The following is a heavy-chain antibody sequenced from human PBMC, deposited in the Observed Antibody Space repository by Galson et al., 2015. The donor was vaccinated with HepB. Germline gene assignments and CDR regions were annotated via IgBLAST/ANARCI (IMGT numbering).Heavy chain of an antibody. V-gene: IGHV4-34*01. J-gene: IGHJ4*02. CDR2: INHSRST. D-gene: IGHD3-9*01. CDR1: GGSFSGYY. Sequence: ETLSLTCAVYGGSFSGYYWSWIRQPPGKGLEWIGEINHSRSTNYNPSLKSRVTISVDTSKNQFSLKLSSVTAADTAVYYCARGEDYDILTGWGQGTLVTVSS. CDR3: ARGEDYDILTG.